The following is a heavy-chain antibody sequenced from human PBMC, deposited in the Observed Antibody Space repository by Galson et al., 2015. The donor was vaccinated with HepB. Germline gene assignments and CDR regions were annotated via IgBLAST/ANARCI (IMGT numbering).Heavy chain of an antibody. CDR2: ISYDGSNK. CDR1: GFTFSSYA. CDR3: ARGRWLQLSGSALDY. Sequence: SLRLSCAASGFTFSSYAMHWVRQAPGKGLEWVAVISYDGSNKYYADSVKGRFTISRDNSKNTLYLQMNSLRAEDTAVYYCARGRWLQLSGSALDYWGQGTLVTVSS. D-gene: IGHD5-24*01. V-gene: IGHV3-30-3*01. J-gene: IGHJ4*02.